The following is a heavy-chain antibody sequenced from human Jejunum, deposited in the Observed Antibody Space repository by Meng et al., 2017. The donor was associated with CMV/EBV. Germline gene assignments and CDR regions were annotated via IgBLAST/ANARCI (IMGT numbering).Heavy chain of an antibody. D-gene: IGHD3-22*01. Sequence: VQLVQSGAEVKKPGASVKVSCKASGYTFTTYYMHWVRQAPGQGLQWMGLFNPNGDVTTYSPRFQGRITLTGDTSTSTLYMELSSLTSDDTAVYYCAREMPMTCYFDQWGQGTLVTVSS. CDR3: AREMPMTCYFDQ. CDR1: GYTFTTYY. CDR2: FNPNGDVT. V-gene: IGHV1-46*01. J-gene: IGHJ4*03.